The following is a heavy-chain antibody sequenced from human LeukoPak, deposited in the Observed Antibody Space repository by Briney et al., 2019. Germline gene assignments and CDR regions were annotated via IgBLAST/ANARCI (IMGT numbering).Heavy chain of an antibody. V-gene: IGHV4-39*01. CDR1: GGSISSSGYY. J-gene: IGHJ5*02. CDR3: ARLRVVPVGEFDP. Sequence: SETLSLTCTVSGGSISSSGYYWGWIRQPPGKGLEWIGSIYYSGSTYYNPSLKSRVTISVDTSKNQFSLKLSSVTAADTAVYYCARLRVVPVGEFDPWGQGTLVTVSS. D-gene: IGHD1-26*01. CDR2: IYYSGST.